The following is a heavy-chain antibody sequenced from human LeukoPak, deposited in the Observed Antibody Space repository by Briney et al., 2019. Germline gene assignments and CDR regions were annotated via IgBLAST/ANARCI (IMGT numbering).Heavy chain of an antibody. CDR3: AREGIKIFGGWAPFDP. Sequence: ASEKVSCKASGYTFTDNYIHWVRQAPGQGLEWMGWINPLSGGPMYAQKFQGRVTMTRDTSLSTAYIELNGLKSDDTAIYYCAREGIKIFGGWAPFDPWGQGTLVTVS. CDR1: GYTFTDNY. J-gene: IGHJ5*02. CDR2: INPLSGGP. V-gene: IGHV1-2*02. D-gene: IGHD3-3*01.